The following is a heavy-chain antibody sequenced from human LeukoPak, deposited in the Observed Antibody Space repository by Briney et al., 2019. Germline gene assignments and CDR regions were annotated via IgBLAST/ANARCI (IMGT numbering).Heavy chain of an antibody. D-gene: IGHD2-21*01. V-gene: IGHV3-74*03. Sequence: GGSLRLSCAASGLTVSTSWMHWVRQAPGRGLLWVSCINSDDSKTTYADSVKGRFTISRDNAKNTLSLQMNRLRAEDTGVYYCVRHINGFDIWGQGTMVTVSS. J-gene: IGHJ3*02. CDR1: GLTVSTSW. CDR3: VRHINGFDI. CDR2: INSDDSKT.